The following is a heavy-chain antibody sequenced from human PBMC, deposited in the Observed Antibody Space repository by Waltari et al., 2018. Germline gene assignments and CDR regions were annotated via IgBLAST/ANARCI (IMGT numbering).Heavy chain of an antibody. Sequence: QLQLQESGPGLVKPSETLSLTCTVSGGSISSSSYYWGWLRPPPGKGLEWIGSIYYSGSTYYNPSLKSRVTISVDTSKNQFSLKLSSVTAADTAVYYCARDGEYSSSSSYAFDIWGQGTMVTVSS. CDR1: GGSISSSSYY. J-gene: IGHJ3*02. CDR3: ARDGEYSSSSSYAFDI. V-gene: IGHV4-39*07. D-gene: IGHD6-6*01. CDR2: IYYSGST.